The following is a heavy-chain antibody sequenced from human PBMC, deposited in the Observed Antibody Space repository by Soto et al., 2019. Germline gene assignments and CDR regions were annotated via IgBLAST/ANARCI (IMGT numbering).Heavy chain of an antibody. Sequence: GGFLRLSCATSGFSISSSYMNWVRQAPGKGLEWVSVIYSAGNTYYADSVRGRFTISRDSSKSTLYLQMTRLRAEDTALYFCTSGHDYDSSGGYYFEYWGQGTLVTVSS. CDR2: IYSAGNT. CDR1: GFSISSSY. V-gene: IGHV3-53*01. D-gene: IGHD3-22*01. J-gene: IGHJ4*02. CDR3: TSGHDYDSSGGYYFEY.